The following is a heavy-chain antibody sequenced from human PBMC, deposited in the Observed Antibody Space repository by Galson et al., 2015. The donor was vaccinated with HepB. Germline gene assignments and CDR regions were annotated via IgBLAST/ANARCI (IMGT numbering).Heavy chain of an antibody. V-gene: IGHV3-30*18. CDR1: GFTFSNYG. D-gene: IGHD5-24*01. J-gene: IGHJ4*02. Sequence: SLRLSCAASGFTFSNYGVHWVRQAPGKGLEWVALISNDGATQYYADSVKGRFTISRDNSKNTVFLQMNSLRVEDAALYYCAKAVRDGYNANYFDYWGQGTQVIVSS. CDR2: ISNDGATQ. CDR3: AKAVRDGYNANYFDY.